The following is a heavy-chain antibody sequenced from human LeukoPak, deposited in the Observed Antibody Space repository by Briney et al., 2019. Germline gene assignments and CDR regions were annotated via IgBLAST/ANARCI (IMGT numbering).Heavy chain of an antibody. CDR1: GFTFSSSA. Sequence: GRSLRLSCAASGFTFSSSAMHWVRQAPDKGLEWVAVISYDGSNKYYADSVKGRFTISRDNSKNTLYLQMNSLRADDTAVYYCARGLAYWGQGTLVTVSS. V-gene: IGHV3-30-3*01. CDR3: ARGLAY. J-gene: IGHJ4*02. CDR2: ISYDGSNK.